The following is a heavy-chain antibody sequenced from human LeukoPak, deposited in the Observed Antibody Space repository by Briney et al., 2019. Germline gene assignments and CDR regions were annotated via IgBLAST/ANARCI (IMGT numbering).Heavy chain of an antibody. CDR2: IYHSGST. CDR1: GGSISSGGYS. J-gene: IGHJ4*02. CDR3: ARASEWLSIFDY. D-gene: IGHD3-3*01. Sequence: SQTLSLTCAVSGGSISSGGYSWSWIRQPPGKGLEWIGYIYHSGSTYYNPSLKSRVTISVDRSKNQFSLKLSSVTAADTAVYYCARASEWLSIFDYWGQGTLVTVSS. V-gene: IGHV4-30-2*01.